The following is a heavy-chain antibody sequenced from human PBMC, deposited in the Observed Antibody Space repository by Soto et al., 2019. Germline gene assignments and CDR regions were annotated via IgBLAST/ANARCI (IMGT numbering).Heavy chain of an antibody. V-gene: IGHV3-73*02. CDR3: ARHITGDTTDYYYGMGI. CDR1: GFTFSDSA. D-gene: IGHD1-26*01. J-gene: IGHJ6*02. CDR2: IRSKAHHYAT. Sequence: EVQLVESGGGLVQPGGSLKISCAASGFTFSDSAMHWVRQASGKGLEWLGRIRSKAHHYATAHTAAVKGRFTVSRDDSKNTAYLQMNSLKTEDTAVYDCARHITGDTTDYYYGMGIWGQGTTVTVSS.